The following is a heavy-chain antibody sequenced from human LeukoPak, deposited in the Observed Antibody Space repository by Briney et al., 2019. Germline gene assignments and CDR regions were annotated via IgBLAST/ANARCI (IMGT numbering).Heavy chain of an antibody. CDR2: FSGSDASA. CDR3: AKPLYNSGWYGGGDS. CDR1: GFTVTTYD. D-gene: IGHD6-19*01. V-gene: IGHV3-23*01. J-gene: IGHJ5*02. Sequence: GGSLGLSCAASGFTVTTYDMSWVRQAPGKGPEWVSGFSGSDASAYYADSVKGRFTISRDSSKNTLYLQMNSLRADDTAVYYCAKPLYNSGWYGGGDSWGQGTLVSVSS.